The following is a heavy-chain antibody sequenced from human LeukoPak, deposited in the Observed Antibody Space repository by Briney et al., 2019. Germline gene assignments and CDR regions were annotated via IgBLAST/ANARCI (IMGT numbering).Heavy chain of an antibody. CDR3: ARDKIVGPTTLDY. CDR2: IKQDGSEI. D-gene: IGHD1-26*01. J-gene: IGHJ4*02. V-gene: IGHV3-7*01. Sequence: GGSLRLSCAASGFTFSGYWMSWVRQTPVKGLEWVANIKQDGSEIYYVNSVKGRFTISRDNAKNSLYLQMNSLRADDTAVYYCARDKIVGPTTLDYWGQGTLVTVSS. CDR1: GFTFSGYW.